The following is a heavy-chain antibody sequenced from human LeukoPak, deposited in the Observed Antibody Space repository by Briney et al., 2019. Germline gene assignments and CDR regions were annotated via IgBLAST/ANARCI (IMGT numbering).Heavy chain of an antibody. Sequence: SETLSLTCAVYGGSFSGYYWSWIRQPPGKGLEWIGEINHSGSTNYNPSLMSRVTISVDTSKNQFSLKLSSVTAADTAVYYCARFSPYYYDSSGYSYFDYWGQGTLVTVSS. V-gene: IGHV4-34*01. J-gene: IGHJ4*02. CDR2: INHSGST. CDR3: ARFSPYYYDSSGYSYFDY. D-gene: IGHD3-22*01. CDR1: GGSFSGYY.